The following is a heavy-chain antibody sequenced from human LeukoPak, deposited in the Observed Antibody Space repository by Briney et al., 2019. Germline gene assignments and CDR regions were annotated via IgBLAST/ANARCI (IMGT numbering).Heavy chain of an antibody. CDR3: ATELRWKDH. J-gene: IGHJ4*02. D-gene: IGHD4-23*01. V-gene: IGHV1-8*01. CDR2: MKPNSGNT. CDR1: GYTFTNYD. Sequence: APVKVSCKASGYTFTNYDINWVRQATGQGLEWMGYMKPNSGNTGYAQKFQGRVTMTRNTSISTAYMELSSLRSEDTAVYYCATELRWKDHWGQGTLVTVSS.